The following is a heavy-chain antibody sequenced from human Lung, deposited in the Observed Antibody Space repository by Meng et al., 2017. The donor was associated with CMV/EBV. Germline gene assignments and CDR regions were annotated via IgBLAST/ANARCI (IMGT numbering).Heavy chain of an antibody. CDR2: IYYSGST. V-gene: IGHV4-59*01. D-gene: IGHD1-14*01. CDR3: ARDSRSGLEYFQH. CDR1: GGSISSYY. Sequence: GSLRLXCTVSGGSISSYYWSWIRQPPGKGLEWIGYIYYSGSTNYNPSLKSRVTISVDTSKNQFSLKLSSVTAADTAVYYCARDSRSGLEYFQHWGQGTVVTVSS. J-gene: IGHJ1*01.